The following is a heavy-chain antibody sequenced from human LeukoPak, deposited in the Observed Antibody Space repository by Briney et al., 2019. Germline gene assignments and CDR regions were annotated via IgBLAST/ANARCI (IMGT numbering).Heavy chain of an antibody. CDR1: GFDFSSYG. CDR3: ARRNYGYLVYH. J-gene: IGHJ4*02. CDR2: IWYDGSRE. V-gene: IGHV3-33*03. Sequence: PGGSLRLSCAASGFDFSSYGMHWVGQAPGKGLESVAVIWYDGSREYYADSVKGRFTISRDNSKNMVYLQMNSLRVEDTAVYYCARRNYGYLVYHWGQGTLVTVSS. D-gene: IGHD5-18*01.